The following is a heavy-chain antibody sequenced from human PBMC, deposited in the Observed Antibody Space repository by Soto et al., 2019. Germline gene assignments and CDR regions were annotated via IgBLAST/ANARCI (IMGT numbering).Heavy chain of an antibody. V-gene: IGHV4-4*02. CDR2: IYHSGST. CDR1: GRSISSSNW. CDR3: AGWIQLQQCCYYGMDV. J-gene: IGHJ6*02. Sequence: QVQLQESGPGLVKPSGTLSLTCAVSGRSISSSNWWSWVRQPPGKGLEWIGEIYHSGSTNYNPSLKSRVTISGDKSKDQFSLKLSSVPAADTAVYYCAGWIQLQQCCYYGMDVWGQGTTVTVSS. D-gene: IGHD5-18*01.